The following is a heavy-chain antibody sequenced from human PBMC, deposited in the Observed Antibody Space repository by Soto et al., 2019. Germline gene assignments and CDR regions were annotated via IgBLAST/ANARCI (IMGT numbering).Heavy chain of an antibody. J-gene: IGHJ4*02. CDR3: VRGIGGYFHY. CDR2: IYYSGST. CDR1: GCSISSGGHY. V-gene: IGHV4-31*03. Sequence: QVQLQESGPGLVKSSQTLSLTCTVSGCSISSGGHYWSWSRQHPGKGLEWIGYIYYSGSTYYNPSIKSRITISVGTSKNQFSLKLSCVTAADTAVYYCVRGIGGYFHYWGQGSLVTVSS. D-gene: IGHD3-3*01.